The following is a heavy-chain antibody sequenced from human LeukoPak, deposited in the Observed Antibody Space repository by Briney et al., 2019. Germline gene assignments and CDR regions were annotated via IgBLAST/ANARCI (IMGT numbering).Heavy chain of an antibody. CDR2: ISGSGGST. CDR3: AKVIIAVAGPPNY. Sequence: GGSLRLSCAASGFTFSSYAMSWVRQAPGKGLEWVSAISGSGGSTYYADSVKGRFTISRDSSKNTLYLQMNSLRAEDAAVYYCAKVIIAVAGPPNYWGQGTLVTVSS. J-gene: IGHJ4*02. CDR1: GFTFSSYA. D-gene: IGHD6-19*01. V-gene: IGHV3-23*01.